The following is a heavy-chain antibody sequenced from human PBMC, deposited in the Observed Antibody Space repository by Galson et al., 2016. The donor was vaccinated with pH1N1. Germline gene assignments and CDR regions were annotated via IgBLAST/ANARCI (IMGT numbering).Heavy chain of an antibody. CDR3: ASIGSGYSYASPPRY. Sequence: SLRLSCAASGFTFNNYGMHWVRQAPGKGLEWVAVISYDGSNKYYTDSVKGRFTISRDNSKNTLYLQMNSLRAEDTAVYHCASIGSGYSYASPPRYWGQGTLVTVSS. V-gene: IGHV3-30*03. CDR1: GFTFNNYG. CDR2: ISYDGSNK. D-gene: IGHD5-18*01. J-gene: IGHJ4*02.